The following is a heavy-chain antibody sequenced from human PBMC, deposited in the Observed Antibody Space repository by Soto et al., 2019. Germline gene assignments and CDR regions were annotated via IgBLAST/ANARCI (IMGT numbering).Heavy chain of an antibody. J-gene: IGHJ6*02. CDR3: ARGHRFGGGDYGMDV. CDR2: IYHSGST. Sequence: SETLSLTCAVSGGSISSGGYSWSWIRQPPGKGLEWIGYIYHSGSTYYNPSLKSRVTISVDRSKNQFSLKLSSVTAADTAVYYCARGHRFGGGDYGMDVWGQGTTVIVSS. D-gene: IGHD3-10*01. V-gene: IGHV4-30-2*01. CDR1: GGSISSGGYS.